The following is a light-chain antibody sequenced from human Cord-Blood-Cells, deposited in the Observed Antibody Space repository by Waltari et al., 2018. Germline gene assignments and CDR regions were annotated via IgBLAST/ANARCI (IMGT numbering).Light chain of an antibody. V-gene: IGKV1-39*01. J-gene: IGKJ3*01. CDR3: QQSYSTPRFT. CDR2: AAS. Sequence: DIQMTQSPSSLSASVGDRVTITCRASQSSSSYLNWYQQKPGKAPQLLIYAASSLQSGVPSRFSGSGSGTDFTLTSSSLQPEDFATYYCQQSYSTPRFTFGPGTKVDIK. CDR1: QSSSSY.